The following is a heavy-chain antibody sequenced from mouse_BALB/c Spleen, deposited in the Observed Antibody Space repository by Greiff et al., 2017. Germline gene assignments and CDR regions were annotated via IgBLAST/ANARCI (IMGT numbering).Heavy chain of an antibody. CDR2: INPDSSTI. V-gene: IGHV4-1*02. CDR3: ARPFYYYGSSYGYFDV. CDR1: GFDFSRYW. D-gene: IGHD1-1*01. J-gene: IGHJ1*01. Sequence: DVQLQESGGGLVQPGGSLKLSCAASGFDFSRYWMSWVRQAPGKGLEWIGEINPDSSTINYTPSLKDKFIISRDNAKNTLYLQMSKVRSEDTALYYCARPFYYYGSSYGYFDVWGAGTTVTVSS.